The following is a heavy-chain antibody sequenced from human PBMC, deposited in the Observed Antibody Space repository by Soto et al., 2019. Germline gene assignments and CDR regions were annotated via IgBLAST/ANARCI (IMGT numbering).Heavy chain of an antibody. V-gene: IGHV3-30*18. CDR3: AKDRGPRSQWLIDPSDY. J-gene: IGHJ4*02. D-gene: IGHD6-19*01. Sequence: QVQLVESGGGVVQPGRSLRVSCAASGFTFSIYAMHWVRQAPGTGLEWVAVISYDGTKTYYADSVKGRFNISRDNSKNTVYLQMNSLRDEDTAVYYCAKDRGPRSQWLIDPSDYWGQGTLVTVSP. CDR1: GFTFSIYA. CDR2: ISYDGTKT.